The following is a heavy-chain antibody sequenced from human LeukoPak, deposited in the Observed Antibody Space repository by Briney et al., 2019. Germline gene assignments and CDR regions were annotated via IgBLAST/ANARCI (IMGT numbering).Heavy chain of an antibody. CDR2: IHYSGYI. Sequence: PSETLSLTCSVSGGSIGSYYWNWIRQPPGKGLEWIGCIHYSGYISYNPSLESRVTISADTSKDQFSLKMSSVTAADTAVYYCARDSPYSGSSFYWFDPWGQGTLVTVSS. CDR1: GGSIGSYY. CDR3: ARDSPYSGSSFYWFDP. J-gene: IGHJ5*02. D-gene: IGHD6-6*01. V-gene: IGHV4-59*01.